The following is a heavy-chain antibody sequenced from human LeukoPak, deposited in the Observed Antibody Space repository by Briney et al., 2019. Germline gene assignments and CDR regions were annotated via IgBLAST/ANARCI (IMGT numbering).Heavy chain of an antibody. V-gene: IGHV3-23*01. J-gene: IGHJ4*02. CDR2: ISGSGGST. CDR3: AKLYRAVTGMFFDY. CDR1: GFTFSSYA. Sequence: GGSLRLSCAASGFTFSSYAMSWVRQAPGKGLEWVSAISGSGGSTYYADSVKGRFTISRDNSKNTLYLQLNSLRAEDTAVYYCAKLYRAVTGMFFDYWGQGTLVTVSS. D-gene: IGHD6-19*01.